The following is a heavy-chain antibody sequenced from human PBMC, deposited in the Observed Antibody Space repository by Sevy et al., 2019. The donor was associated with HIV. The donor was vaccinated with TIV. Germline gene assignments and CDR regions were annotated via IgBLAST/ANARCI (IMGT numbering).Heavy chain of an antibody. CDR2: ISGSGGST. CDR1: GFTFSSYA. D-gene: IGHD3-10*01. CDR3: AKGVLWFGEFNYYYMDV. Sequence: GGSLRLSCAASGFTFSSYAMSWVRQAPGKGLEWVSAISGSGGSTYYADSVKGRFTISRDNSKNTLYLQMNSLRAEDTAVYYGAKGVLWFGEFNYYYMDVWGKGTTVTVSS. V-gene: IGHV3-23*01. J-gene: IGHJ6*03.